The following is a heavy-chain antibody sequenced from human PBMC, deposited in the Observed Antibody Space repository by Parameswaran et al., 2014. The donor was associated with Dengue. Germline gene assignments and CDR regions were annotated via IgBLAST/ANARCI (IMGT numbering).Heavy chain of an antibody. V-gene: IGHV2-70*01. D-gene: IGHD3-10*01. Sequence: RWIRQPPGKALEWLALIDWDDDKYYSTSLKTRLTISKDTSKNQVVLTMTNMDPVDTATYYCARIGVVRGVIEQGYYYYYYGMDVWGQGTTVTVSS. J-gene: IGHJ6*02. CDR2: IDWDDDK. CDR3: ARIGVVRGVIEQGYYYYYYGMDV.